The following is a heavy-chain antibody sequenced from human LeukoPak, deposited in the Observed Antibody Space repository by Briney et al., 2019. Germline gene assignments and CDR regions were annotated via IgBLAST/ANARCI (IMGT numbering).Heavy chain of an antibody. Sequence: PSETLSLTCSVSGGSISGHYWSWVRQPPGKELEWIGYIFITGNTIYNPSLSSRVTMSLDTSKNQFSLKLSSVTAADTAVYYCARFAYCGTGCWYYSDFWGRGMLVTVSS. D-gene: IGHD2-21*02. CDR2: IFITGNT. J-gene: IGHJ4*02. V-gene: IGHV4-4*09. CDR1: GGSISGHY. CDR3: ARFAYCGTGCWYYSDF.